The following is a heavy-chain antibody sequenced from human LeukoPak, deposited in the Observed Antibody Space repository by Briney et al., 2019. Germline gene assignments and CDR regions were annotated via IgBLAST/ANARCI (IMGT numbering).Heavy chain of an antibody. D-gene: IGHD5-18*01. Sequence: ASVKVSCKASGYTFTGYYMHWVRQAPGQGLEWMGWINPNSGGTNYAQKFQGRVTMTRDTSISTAYMELSRLRSDDTAVYYCARRLTSGYSYGPHHPNWFDPWGQGTLVTVSS. J-gene: IGHJ5*02. V-gene: IGHV1-2*02. CDR3: ARRLTSGYSYGPHHPNWFDP. CDR1: GYTFTGYY. CDR2: INPNSGGT.